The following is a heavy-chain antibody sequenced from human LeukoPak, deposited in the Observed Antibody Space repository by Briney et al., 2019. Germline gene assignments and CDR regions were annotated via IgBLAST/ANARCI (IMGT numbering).Heavy chain of an antibody. CDR3: TTFYGRLTDY. CDR2: INHGGSEK. D-gene: IGHD2/OR15-2a*01. V-gene: IGHV3-7*05. Sequence: PGGSLRLSCAASGFTLNSYWISWVRQAPGKGLEWLANINHGGSEKYYVASVKGRFTIPRDNAKNSLYLQMNSRRAEDTAVYYCTTFYGRLTDYWGQGTLVTVSS. CDR1: GFTLNSYW. J-gene: IGHJ4*02.